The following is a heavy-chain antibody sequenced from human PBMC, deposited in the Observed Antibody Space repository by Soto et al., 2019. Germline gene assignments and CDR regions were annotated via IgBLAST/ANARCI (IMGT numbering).Heavy chain of an antibody. Sequence: ASVKVSCKASGYTFTSYDINWVRQATGQGLEWMGWMNPNSGNTGYAQKFQGRVTMTRNTSISTAYMELSSLRSEDTAVYYCARLSIAAAGSNYYYGMDVWGQGTTVTVSS. J-gene: IGHJ6*02. CDR3: ARLSIAAAGSNYYYGMDV. V-gene: IGHV1-8*01. CDR1: GYTFTSYD. D-gene: IGHD6-13*01. CDR2: MNPNSGNT.